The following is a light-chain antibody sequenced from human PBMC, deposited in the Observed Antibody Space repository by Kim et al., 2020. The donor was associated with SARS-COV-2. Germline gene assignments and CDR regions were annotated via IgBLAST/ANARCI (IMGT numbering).Light chain of an antibody. Sequence: VGDRVTITCRASQGISGFLAWYQQKPGQAPRLLIHDASTLRSGVPSRFSGSGSGTEFTLTISTLQPEDFATYYCLQLNSYPLLFTFGPGTKVDIK. V-gene: IGKV1-9*01. J-gene: IGKJ3*01. CDR2: DAS. CDR3: LQLNSYPLLFT. CDR1: QGISGF.